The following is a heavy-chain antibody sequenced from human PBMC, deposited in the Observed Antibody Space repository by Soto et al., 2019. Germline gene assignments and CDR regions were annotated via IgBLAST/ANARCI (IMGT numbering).Heavy chain of an antibody. J-gene: IGHJ6*02. Sequence: GGSLRLSCAASGFTFSSYAMSWVRQAPGKGLEWVSAISGSGGSTYYADSVKGRFTISRDNSKNTLYLQMNGLRAEDTAVYYCARGGQVRGGLDVWGQGTTVTVSS. CDR1: GFTFSSYA. CDR3: ARGGQVRGGLDV. V-gene: IGHV3-23*01. D-gene: IGHD2-15*01. CDR2: ISGSGGST.